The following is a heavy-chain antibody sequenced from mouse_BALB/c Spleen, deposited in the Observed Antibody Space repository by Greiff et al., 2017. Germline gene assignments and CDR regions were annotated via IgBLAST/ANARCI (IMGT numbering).Heavy chain of an antibody. CDR3: ARDSDY. V-gene: IGHV5-17*02. Sequence: EVKLVESGGGLVQPGGSRKLSCAASGFTFSSFGMHWVRQAPEKGLEWVAYISSGSSTIYYADTVKGRFTISRDNPKNTLFLQMTSLRSEDTAMYYCARDSDYWGQGTTLTVSS. CDR2: ISSGSSTI. CDR1: GFTFSSFG. J-gene: IGHJ2*01.